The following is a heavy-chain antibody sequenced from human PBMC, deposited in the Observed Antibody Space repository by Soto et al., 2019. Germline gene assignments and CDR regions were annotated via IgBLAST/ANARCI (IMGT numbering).Heavy chain of an antibody. CDR1: GGSISSGDYY. J-gene: IGHJ4*02. CDR3: ARASGYSSLFDF. D-gene: IGHD5-18*01. CDR2: IYNSETT. Sequence: PSDTLSLTFTVSGGSISSGDYYWNWIRQPPGKGLEWIGYIYNSETTYYNPSLKSRLTISLDTSKNHFSLKLSSVTAADTAVYYCARASGYSSLFDFWGQGTLVTVSS. V-gene: IGHV4-30-4*02.